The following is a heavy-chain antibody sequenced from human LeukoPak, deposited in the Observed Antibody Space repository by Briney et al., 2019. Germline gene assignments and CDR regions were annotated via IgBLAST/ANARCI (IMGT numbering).Heavy chain of an antibody. CDR2: IYSGGST. J-gene: IGHJ6*03. V-gene: IGHV3-53*01. D-gene: IGHD3-3*01. Sequence: GGSLRLSCAASGFTVSSNYMSWVRQAPGKGLEWVSVIYSGGSTYYADSVKGRFTISRDNSKNTLYLQMNSLRAEDTAVYYCARVMMEWLPNYYYYYYMDVWGKGTTVTVSS. CDR3: ARVMMEWLPNYYYYYYMDV. CDR1: GFTVSSNY.